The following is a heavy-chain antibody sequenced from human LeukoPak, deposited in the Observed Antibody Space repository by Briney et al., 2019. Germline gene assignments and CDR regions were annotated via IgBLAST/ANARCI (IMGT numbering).Heavy chain of an antibody. Sequence: PSETLSLTCIVSGDSVSGYYWNWIRQPPGKGLEWIGYTHHSGNTLYNPSLKSRVTTSVDTSKNQFSLKLSSVTAADTAVYYCARYPRGLVDAFDIWGQGTMVTVSS. J-gene: IGHJ3*02. V-gene: IGHV4-59*02. D-gene: IGHD2-8*02. CDR1: GDSVSGYY. CDR3: ARYPRGLVDAFDI. CDR2: THHSGNT.